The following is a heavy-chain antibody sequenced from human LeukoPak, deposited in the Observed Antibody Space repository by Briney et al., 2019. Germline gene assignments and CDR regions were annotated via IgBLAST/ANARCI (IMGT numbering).Heavy chain of an antibody. CDR2: INPSGGST. CDR1: GYTFTSYY. D-gene: IGHD3-10*01. V-gene: IGHV1-46*01. Sequence: ASVKLCCKASGYTFTSYYMHWVRQAPGQGLEWMGIINPSGGSTSYARKFQGRVTMTRDTSTSTVYMELSSLRSEDTAVYYCARGGGYYYGSGSYEPSFDYWGQGTLVTVSS. CDR3: ARGGGYYYGSGSYEPSFDY. J-gene: IGHJ4*02.